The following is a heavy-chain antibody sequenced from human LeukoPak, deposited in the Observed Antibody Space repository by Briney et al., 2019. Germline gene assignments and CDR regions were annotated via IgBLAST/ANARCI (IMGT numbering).Heavy chain of an antibody. CDR3: ASDIIDVVAPAATPPTFDY. CDR2: ISYDGSNK. V-gene: IGHV3-30-3*01. J-gene: IGHJ4*02. CDR1: GFTFSSYA. D-gene: IGHD2-2*01. Sequence: GGSLRLSCAASGFTFSSYAMHWVRQAPGKGLEWVAVISYDGSNKYYADSVKGRFTISRDNSKNTLYLQMNSLRAEDTAVYYCASDIIDVVAPAATPPTFDYWGQGTLVTVSS.